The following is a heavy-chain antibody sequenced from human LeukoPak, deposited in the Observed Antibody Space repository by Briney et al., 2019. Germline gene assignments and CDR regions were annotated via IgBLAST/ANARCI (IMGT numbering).Heavy chain of an antibody. Sequence: GGSLRLSCAASGFTFSNYAIYWVRQAPGKGLEYVSAISRDGGSTFYANSVKGRFTVSRDNSKNTLYLRMGSLRIEDMAVYYCARDSYYSGSGSPSYMDVWGKGTTVTVSS. V-gene: IGHV3-64*01. J-gene: IGHJ6*03. D-gene: IGHD3-10*01. CDR1: GFTFSNYA. CDR2: ISRDGGST. CDR3: ARDSYYSGSGSPSYMDV.